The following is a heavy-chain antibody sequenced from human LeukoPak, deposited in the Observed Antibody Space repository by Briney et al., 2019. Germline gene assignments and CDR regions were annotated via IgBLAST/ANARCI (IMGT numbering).Heavy chain of an antibody. CDR3: AKGVGEQQLGYYFDY. J-gene: IGHJ4*02. D-gene: IGHD6-13*01. V-gene: IGHV3-53*01. CDR1: GFTVSSNY. CDR2: IYSGGST. Sequence: GGSLRLSCAASGFTVSSNYMSWVRQAPGKGLEWVSVIYSGGSTYYADSVKGRFTISRDNSKNTLYLQMNSLRAEDTAVYYCAKGVGEQQLGYYFDYWGQGTLVTVSS.